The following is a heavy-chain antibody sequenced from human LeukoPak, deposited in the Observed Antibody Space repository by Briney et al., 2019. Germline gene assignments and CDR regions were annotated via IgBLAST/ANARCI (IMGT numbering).Heavy chain of an antibody. CDR3: ARAPGSTSADAFDI. J-gene: IGHJ3*02. V-gene: IGHV4-4*09. Sequence: SETLSLTCTGGSISDYYWSWIRQPPGKGLEWIGYIYFTGSTNYNPSLKSRVTISVDTSKNQFSLKLSSVTAADTAVYYCARAPGSTSADAFDIWGQGTMVTVSS. CDR1: GSISDYY. CDR2: IYFTGST. D-gene: IGHD2-2*01.